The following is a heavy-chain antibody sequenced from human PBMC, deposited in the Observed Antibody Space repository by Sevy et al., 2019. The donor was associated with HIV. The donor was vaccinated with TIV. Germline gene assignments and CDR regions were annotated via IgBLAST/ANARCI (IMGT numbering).Heavy chain of an antibody. CDR1: GYTFTSYG. D-gene: IGHD3-22*01. Sequence: ASVKVSCKASGYTFTSYGISWVRQAPGQGLEWMGWISAYNGNTNYAQTLQGRVTMTTDTSTSTAYMELRSLRSDDTAVYYCARDRWSEYYDSSGYAPFDYWGQGTLVTVSS. V-gene: IGHV1-18*01. CDR2: ISAYNGNT. J-gene: IGHJ4*02. CDR3: ARDRWSEYYDSSGYAPFDY.